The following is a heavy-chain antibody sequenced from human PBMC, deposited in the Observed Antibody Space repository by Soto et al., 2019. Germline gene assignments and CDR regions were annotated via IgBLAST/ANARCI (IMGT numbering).Heavy chain of an antibody. CDR3: ARDGKGEQFLHILTGGPPRFNWFDP. V-gene: IGHV1-69*13. D-gene: IGHD3-9*01. CDR1: GGTFSSYA. CDR2: IIPIFGTA. J-gene: IGHJ5*02. Sequence: ASVKVSCKASGGTFSSYAISWVRQAPGQGLEWMGGIIPIFGTANYAQKFQGRVTITADESTSKAYMELSSLRSEDTAVYYCARDGKGEQFLHILTGGPPRFNWFDPWGQGTLVTVSS.